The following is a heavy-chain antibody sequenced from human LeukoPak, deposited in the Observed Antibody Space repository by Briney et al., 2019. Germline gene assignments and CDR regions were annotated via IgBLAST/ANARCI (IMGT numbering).Heavy chain of an antibody. Sequence: EASVKVSCKASGGTFSSYAISWVRQAPGQGLEWMGGIIPIFGTANYAQKFQGRVTITADESTGTAYMELSSLRSEDTAVYYCARGGSSSLGSFDYWGQGTLVTVSS. CDR2: IIPIFGTA. CDR1: GGTFSSYA. CDR3: ARGGSSSLGSFDY. D-gene: IGHD6-13*01. J-gene: IGHJ4*02. V-gene: IGHV1-69*13.